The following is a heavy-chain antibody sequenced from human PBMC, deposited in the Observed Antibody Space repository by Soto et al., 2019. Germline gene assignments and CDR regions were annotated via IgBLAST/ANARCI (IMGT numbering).Heavy chain of an antibody. CDR3: ARDRGEYTSSWFWYFSH. V-gene: IGHV4-4*07. J-gene: IGHJ2*01. Sequence: SETLSLTCSVSGASISSFNWNWVRQPAGKGPEWVGRLNIAGTINYNPSLKSRITMSMDTSKNQISLHLRSVTAADTAIYYCARDRGEYTSSWFWYFSHWGHGTPVTVSS. CDR1: GASISSFN. D-gene: IGHD6-13*01. CDR2: LNIAGTI.